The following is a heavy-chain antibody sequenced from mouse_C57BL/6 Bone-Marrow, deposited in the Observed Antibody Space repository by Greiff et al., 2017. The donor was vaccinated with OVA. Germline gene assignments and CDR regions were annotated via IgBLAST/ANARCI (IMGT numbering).Heavy chain of an antibody. CDR1: GFNIKDDY. Sequence: EVQLQQSGAELVRPGASVKLSCTASGFNIKDDYMHWVKQRPEQGLEWIGWIDPENGDTEYASQFQGKVTITADTSSNTAYLQLSSLTSEDTAVYYCTTETTVVANARDYWGQGTSVTVSA. D-gene: IGHD1-1*01. V-gene: IGHV14-4*01. CDR3: TTETTVVANARDY. CDR2: IDPENGDT. J-gene: IGHJ4*01.